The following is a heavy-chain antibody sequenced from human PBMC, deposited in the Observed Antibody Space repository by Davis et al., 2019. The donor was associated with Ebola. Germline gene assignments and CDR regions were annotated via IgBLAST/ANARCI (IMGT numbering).Heavy chain of an antibody. V-gene: IGHV3-23*01. CDR3: ARVPGGCSSASCSRPYFYYYMDV. Sequence: PGGSLRLSCAASGFTFSSNDMSWVRQAPGKGLEWVSSITTSGANTYYADSVKGRFTISRDNSKNTLHLQMNSLRAEDTALYYCARVPGGCSSASCSRPYFYYYMDVWGKGTTVSVSS. CDR2: ITTSGANT. D-gene: IGHD2-2*01. J-gene: IGHJ6*03. CDR1: GFTFSSND.